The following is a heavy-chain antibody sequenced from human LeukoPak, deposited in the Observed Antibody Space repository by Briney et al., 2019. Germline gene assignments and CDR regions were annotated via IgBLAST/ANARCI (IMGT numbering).Heavy chain of an antibody. Sequence: ASVKVSCKASGYTFTSYGISWVRQAPGQGLEWMGWISAYNGNTNYAQKFQGRVTITADESTSTAYMELSSLRSEDTAVYYCARSSIAVAGNFDYWGQGTLVTVSS. V-gene: IGHV1-18*01. D-gene: IGHD6-19*01. CDR2: ISAYNGNT. J-gene: IGHJ4*02. CDR1: GYTFTSYG. CDR3: ARSSIAVAGNFDY.